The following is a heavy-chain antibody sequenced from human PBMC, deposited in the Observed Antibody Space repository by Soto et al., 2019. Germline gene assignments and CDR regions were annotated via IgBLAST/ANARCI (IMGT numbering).Heavy chain of an antibody. D-gene: IGHD2-15*01. V-gene: IGHV3-9*01. Sequence: EVQLVESGGGLVQPGRSLRLSCAASGFTFFVFALHWVGQAPGKGLEWVSRISGTRNIIDYADSVKGRFIISRDNAKNSLYLQMNSLRPEDTAFYYCVKDMYEGSSGGSLDYWGQGTLVTVSS. CDR2: ISGTRNII. J-gene: IGHJ4*02. CDR1: GFTFFVFA. CDR3: VKDMYEGSSGGSLDY.